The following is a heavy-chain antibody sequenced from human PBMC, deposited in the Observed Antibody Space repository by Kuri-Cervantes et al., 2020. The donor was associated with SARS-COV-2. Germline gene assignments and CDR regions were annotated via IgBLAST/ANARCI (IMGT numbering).Heavy chain of an antibody. J-gene: IGHJ5*02. Sequence: GESLKISWAASGFTFSSYAMHWVRQAPGKGLEWVAVISYDGSNKYYADSVKGRFTISRDNSRNTLYLQVNSLRAEDTAVYYCARHSDILTGTNWFDPWGQGTLVTVSS. D-gene: IGHD3-9*01. V-gene: IGHV3-30-3*01. CDR3: ARHSDILTGTNWFDP. CDR1: GFTFSSYA. CDR2: ISYDGSNK.